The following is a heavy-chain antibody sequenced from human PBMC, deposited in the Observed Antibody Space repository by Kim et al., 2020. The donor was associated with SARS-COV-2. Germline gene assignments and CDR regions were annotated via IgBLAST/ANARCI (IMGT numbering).Heavy chain of an antibody. Sequence: SETLSLTCAVSGGSISSSNWWSWVRQPPGKGLEWIGEIYHSGSTNYNPSLKSRVTISVDKSKNQFSLKLSSVTAADTAVYYCARDSSGWSHYYYGMDVWGQGTTVTVSS. V-gene: IGHV4-4*02. CDR3: ARDSSGWSHYYYGMDV. J-gene: IGHJ6*02. CDR1: GGSISSSNW. CDR2: IYHSGST. D-gene: IGHD6-19*01.